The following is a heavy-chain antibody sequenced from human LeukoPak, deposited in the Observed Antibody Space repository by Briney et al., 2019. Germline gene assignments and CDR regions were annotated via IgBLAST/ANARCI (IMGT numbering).Heavy chain of an antibody. CDR1: RLILSSYS. CDR2: ISSSSSYI. D-gene: IGHD2-2*02. Sequence: GGSLTLSCAASRLILSSYSVNWVRQAPGKGLEWVSSISSSSSYIYSADTVKGRFTISRDNAKTSLYLQMISLRAEDTAVYYCARGHIVVVPAAILDWFDPWGQGTLVRVSS. J-gene: IGHJ5*02. CDR3: ARGHIVVVPAAILDWFDP. V-gene: IGHV3-21*01.